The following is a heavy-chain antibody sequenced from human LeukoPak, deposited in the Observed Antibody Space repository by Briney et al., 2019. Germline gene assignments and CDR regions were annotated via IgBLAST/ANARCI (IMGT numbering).Heavy chain of an antibody. CDR3: AKLFESGTYNNFFHY. V-gene: IGHV3-7*03. D-gene: IGHD3-10*01. Sequence: GGSLRLSCAASGFTFSVSWMSWVRQAPGKGLEWVANIKYDGSEKYYVDSVKGRFTISRDNSKNTLYLQMNSLRPEDTAIYYCAKLFESGTYNNFFHYWGQGTLVTVFS. CDR2: IKYDGSEK. J-gene: IGHJ4*02. CDR1: GFTFSVSW.